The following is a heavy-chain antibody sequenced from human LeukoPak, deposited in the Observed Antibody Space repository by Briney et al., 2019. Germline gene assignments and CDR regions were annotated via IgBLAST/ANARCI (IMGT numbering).Heavy chain of an antibody. V-gene: IGHV1-69*01. J-gene: IGHJ4*02. Sequence: SVKVSCKASGGTFSSYAITWVRQAPGQGLEWMGGIIPMFDTADYAQKFQDRVTITADESTSAAYMELSSLRSEDTAVYYCARCPWLRDGQGAYYFDYWGQGTLVTVSS. CDR1: GGTFSSYA. D-gene: IGHD5-12*01. CDR3: ARCPWLRDGQGAYYFDY. CDR2: IIPMFDTA.